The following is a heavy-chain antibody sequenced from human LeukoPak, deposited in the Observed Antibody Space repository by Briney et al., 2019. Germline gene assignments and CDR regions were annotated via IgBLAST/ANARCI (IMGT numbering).Heavy chain of an antibody. CDR3: ARQRGSTYYYMDV. Sequence: SSETLSLTCTVSGGSISSYSWSWIRQPPGKGLEWIGYIYYSGSTNYNPSLKSRVTISVDTSKNQFSLKLRSVTAADTAVYYCARQRGSTYYYMDVWGKGTTVTVSS. CDR1: GGSISSYS. V-gene: IGHV4-59*01. J-gene: IGHJ6*03. CDR2: IYYSGST. D-gene: IGHD5-12*01.